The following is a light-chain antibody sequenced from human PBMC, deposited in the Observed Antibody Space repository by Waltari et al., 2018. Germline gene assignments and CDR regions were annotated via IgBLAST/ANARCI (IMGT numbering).Light chain of an antibody. CDR2: EGY. V-gene: IGLV2-23*01. CDR1: SSDVGSYNL. Sequence: QSALTQPASVSGSPGQSITISCTGTSSDVGSYNLVSWYQQHPGKAPKLIIYEGYKRPSGVSNRFSGSKSGDTASLTISGFQAEDEADYYCCSYANNRPRVFGGGTKLTVL. CDR3: CSYANNRPRV. J-gene: IGLJ3*02.